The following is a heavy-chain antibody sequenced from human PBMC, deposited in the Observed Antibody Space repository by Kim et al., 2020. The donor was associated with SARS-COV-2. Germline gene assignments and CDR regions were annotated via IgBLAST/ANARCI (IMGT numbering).Heavy chain of an antibody. V-gene: IGHV3-23*01. Sequence: GGSLRLSCAASGFTFSSYAMSWVRQAPGKGLEWVSAISGSGGSTYYADSVKGRFTISRDNSKNTLYLQMNSLRAEDTAVYYCAKDRSPDDYGDYESLGTWYYFDYWGQGTLVTVSS. D-gene: IGHD4-17*01. CDR1: GFTFSSYA. CDR2: ISGSGGST. CDR3: AKDRSPDDYGDYESLGTWYYFDY. J-gene: IGHJ4*02.